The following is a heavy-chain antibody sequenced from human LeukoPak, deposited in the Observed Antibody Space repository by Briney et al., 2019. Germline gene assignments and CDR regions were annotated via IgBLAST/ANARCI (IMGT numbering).Heavy chain of an antibody. CDR1: GFTFSSYA. CDR2: ISGSGGST. Sequence: GGSLRLSCAASGFTFSSYAMSWVRQAPGKGLEWVSAISGSGGSTYYADSVKGRFTISRDNSKNTLYLQMNSLRAEDTAVYYCARDLTIFGVGAGDYYYMDVWGKGTTVTVSS. CDR3: ARDLTIFGVGAGDYYYMDV. V-gene: IGHV3-23*01. D-gene: IGHD3-3*01. J-gene: IGHJ6*03.